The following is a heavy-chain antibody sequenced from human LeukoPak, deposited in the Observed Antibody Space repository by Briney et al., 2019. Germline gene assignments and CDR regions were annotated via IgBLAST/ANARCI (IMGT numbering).Heavy chain of an antibody. D-gene: IGHD3-10*01. CDR1: GGSISNYY. V-gene: IGHV4-59*01. CDR2: INYSGSA. Sequence: PSETLSLTCTVSGGSISNYYWSWIRQPPGKGLEWIGYINYSGSANYNPSLKSRVTMSVDTSKNQFSLKLTSVTAADTAVYYCARVHYYGPGSYDSGFDPWGQGTLVTVSS. J-gene: IGHJ5*02. CDR3: ARVHYYGPGSYDSGFDP.